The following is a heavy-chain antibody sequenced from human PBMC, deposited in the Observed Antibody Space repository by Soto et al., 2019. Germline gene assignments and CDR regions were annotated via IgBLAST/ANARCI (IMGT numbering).Heavy chain of an antibody. J-gene: IGHJ4*02. CDR2: MNPNSGNT. V-gene: IGHV1-8*01. D-gene: IGHD1-26*01. Sequence: ASVKVSWKASGYTFTSYDINWVRQATGQGLEWMGWMNPNSGNTGYAQKFQGRVTFTRDTSAGTVYMQLSSLTSEDTAVYYCARDDSGFSGSHYIDYFNYWGQGALVTVSS. CDR1: GYTFTSYD. CDR3: ARDDSGFSGSHYIDYFNY.